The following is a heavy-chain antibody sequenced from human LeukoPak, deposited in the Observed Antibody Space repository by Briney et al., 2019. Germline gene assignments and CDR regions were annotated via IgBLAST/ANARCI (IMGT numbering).Heavy chain of an antibody. V-gene: IGHV4-59*01. Sequence: PSETLSLTCAVYGGSFSGYYWSWIRQPPGKGLEWIGYIYYSGSTNYNPSLKSRVTISVDTSKNQFSLKLSSVTAADTAVYYCARGENYYDSSGYYYVWGQGTLVTVSS. J-gene: IGHJ4*02. D-gene: IGHD3-22*01. CDR1: GGSFSGYY. CDR3: ARGENYYDSSGYYYV. CDR2: IYYSGST.